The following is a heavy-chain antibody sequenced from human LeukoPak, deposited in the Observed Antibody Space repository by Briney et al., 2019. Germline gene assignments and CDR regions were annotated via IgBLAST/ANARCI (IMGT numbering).Heavy chain of an antibody. V-gene: IGHV1-2*02. Sequence: ASVKVSCKASGYTFTAYYMHWVRQAPGQGLEWMGWINPNTGGTNYAQKFQGRVAMTRDTSITTAYMELSRLRSDDTAVYYCARGPYDRYTAMPYYFDYWGQGTLVTVSS. CDR2: INPNTGGT. CDR1: GYTFTAYY. D-gene: IGHD2-2*01. J-gene: IGHJ4*02. CDR3: ARGPYDRYTAMPYYFDY.